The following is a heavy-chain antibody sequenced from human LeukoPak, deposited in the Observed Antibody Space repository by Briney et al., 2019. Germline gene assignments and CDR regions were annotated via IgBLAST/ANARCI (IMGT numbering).Heavy chain of an antibody. Sequence: GGSLRLSCAASGFTFSAYGMHWVRQAPGKGLEWVSGISWNSGSIGYADSVKGRFTISRDNAKNSLYLQMNSLRAEDMALYYCAKGLYSSGWSDAFDIWGQGTMVTVSS. CDR1: GFTFSAYG. D-gene: IGHD6-19*01. CDR2: ISWNSGSI. J-gene: IGHJ3*02. V-gene: IGHV3-9*03. CDR3: AKGLYSSGWSDAFDI.